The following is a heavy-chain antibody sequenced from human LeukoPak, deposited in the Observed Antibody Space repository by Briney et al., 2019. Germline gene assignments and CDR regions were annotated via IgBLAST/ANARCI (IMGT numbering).Heavy chain of an antibody. CDR1: GYTFTSYG. D-gene: IGHD3-22*01. J-gene: IGHJ4*02. Sequence: ASVKVSCKASGYTFTSYGISWVRQAPGQGLEWMGWISAYNGNTNYAQKLQGRVTMTTDTSTSTAYMELRSLRSDDTAVYYCARKISTMIVVVTLDYWGQGTLVTVSS. V-gene: IGHV1-18*01. CDR3: ARKISTMIVVVTLDY. CDR2: ISAYNGNT.